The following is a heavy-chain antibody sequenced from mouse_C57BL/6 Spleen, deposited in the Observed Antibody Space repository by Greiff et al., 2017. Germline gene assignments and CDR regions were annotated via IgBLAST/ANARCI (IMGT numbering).Heavy chain of an antibody. CDR2: IYPSDSET. CDR3: ARGLQGDY. Sequence: QVQLKQPGAELVRPGSSVKLSCKASGYTFTSYWLDWVKQRPGQGLEWIGNIYPSDSETHYNQKFKDKATLTVDKSSSTAYMQLSSLTSEDSAVYYCARGLQGDYWGQGTTLTVSS. J-gene: IGHJ2*01. CDR1: GYTFTSYW. V-gene: IGHV1-61*01. D-gene: IGHD2-2*01.